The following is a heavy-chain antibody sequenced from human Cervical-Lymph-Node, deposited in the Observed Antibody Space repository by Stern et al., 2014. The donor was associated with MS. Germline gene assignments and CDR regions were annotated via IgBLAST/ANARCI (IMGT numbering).Heavy chain of an antibody. Sequence: QVQLVQSGAEVKKPGSSVKVSCKASGDTFTLFTYTWVRQAPGQGLEWMGRIIPILEMTNYAQQFQGRLTITADKPTSTVSMELSSLRSDDTAVYFCARDTSVLGIDVWGQGTLVTVSS. D-gene: IGHD3-3*01. CDR1: GDTFTLFT. CDR3: ARDTSVLGIDV. J-gene: IGHJ3*01. CDR2: IIPILEMT. V-gene: IGHV1-69*09.